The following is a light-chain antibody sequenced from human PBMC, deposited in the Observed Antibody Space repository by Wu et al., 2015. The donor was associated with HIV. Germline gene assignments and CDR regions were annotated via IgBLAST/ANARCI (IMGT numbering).Light chain of an antibody. Sequence: DIQMTQSPSTLSASVGDRVTIICRASQSISSWLAWYQQKPGKAPKLLIYKASNLKSGVPSRFSGSGSGTEFTLTISSLQPDDFATFYCQQYNTYPYTFGQGTKLEIK. CDR1: QSISSW. CDR3: QQYNTYPYT. V-gene: IGKV1-5*03. CDR2: KAS. J-gene: IGKJ2*01.